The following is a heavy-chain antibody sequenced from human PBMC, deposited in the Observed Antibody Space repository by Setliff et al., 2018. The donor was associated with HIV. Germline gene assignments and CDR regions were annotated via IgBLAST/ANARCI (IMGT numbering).Heavy chain of an antibody. CDR1: GYTLTSYA. D-gene: IGHD4-17*01. Sequence: ASVKVSCKASGYTLTSYAITWVRQAPGQGLEWVGWIDADNGNTNYAQKFRGRVTMTTDTSTNTAYMEVRSLTSDDTAVYYCVRVTADRTNYYYYMDVWDKGTTVTVSS. CDR2: IDADNGNT. CDR3: VRVTADRTNYYYYMDV. J-gene: IGHJ6*03. V-gene: IGHV1-18*01.